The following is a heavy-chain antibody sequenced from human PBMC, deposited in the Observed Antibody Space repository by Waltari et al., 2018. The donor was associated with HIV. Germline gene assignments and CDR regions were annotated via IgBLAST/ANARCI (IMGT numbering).Heavy chain of an antibody. J-gene: IGHJ4*02. V-gene: IGHV3-21*01. CDR2: ISSSSIYI. Sequence: EVHLVESGGGLVKPGGSLRLSRPTSGFTLRAFSMTWVRQAPGKGLEWVSSISSSSIYIYYADSVKGRVTISRDNAKKSVYLQMNSLRAEDTAVYYCARSSFDVVPEVPAIDYWGQGTLVTVSS. D-gene: IGHD2-15*01. CDR3: ARSSFDVVPEVPAIDY. CDR1: GFTLRAFS.